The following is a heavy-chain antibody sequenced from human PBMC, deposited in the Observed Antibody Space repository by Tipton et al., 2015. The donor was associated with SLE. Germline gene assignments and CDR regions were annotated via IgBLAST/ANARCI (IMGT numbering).Heavy chain of an antibody. Sequence: TLSLTCSVSGGSIISHYWTWIRQPPGKGLEWIGYIYFTGTTNYNPSLKSRVTISVDTSKNQFSLTLSSVTAADTALYYCARGGSWFDSWGQGTPVTVSS. CDR1: GGSIISHY. V-gene: IGHV4-59*11. J-gene: IGHJ5*01. D-gene: IGHD3-10*01. CDR2: IYFTGTT. CDR3: ARGGSWFDS.